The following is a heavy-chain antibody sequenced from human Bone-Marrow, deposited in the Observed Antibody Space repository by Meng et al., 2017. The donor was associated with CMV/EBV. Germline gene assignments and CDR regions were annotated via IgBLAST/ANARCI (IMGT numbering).Heavy chain of an antibody. CDR3: ARDAGDYEYGMDV. CDR2: ISGSSSTI. V-gene: IGHV3-48*04. CDR1: GFTFATYT. Sequence: GESLKISCAASGFTFATYTMNWVRQAPGKGLEWVSSISGSSSTIYYADSVKGRFTISRDNAKNSLYLQMNSLRAEDTAVYYCARDAGDYEYGMDVWGQGTTVTVSS. J-gene: IGHJ6*02.